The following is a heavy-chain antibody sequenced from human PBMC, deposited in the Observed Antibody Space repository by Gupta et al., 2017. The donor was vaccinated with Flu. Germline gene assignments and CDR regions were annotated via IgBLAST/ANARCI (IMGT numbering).Heavy chain of an antibody. Sequence: EVQLVESGGGLVQPGRSLRLPCAASGFTFDDYAIHWIRQAPGKGLEWVSSVSWNSGIIVYADSVKGRFTISRDNAKNSVYLQMNRLRPEDTALYYCAKAVMAADDAFAFWGLGTMVTVSS. CDR2: VSWNSGII. D-gene: IGHD2-8*01. V-gene: IGHV3-9*01. CDR1: GFTFDDYA. CDR3: AKAVMAADDAFAF. J-gene: IGHJ3*01.